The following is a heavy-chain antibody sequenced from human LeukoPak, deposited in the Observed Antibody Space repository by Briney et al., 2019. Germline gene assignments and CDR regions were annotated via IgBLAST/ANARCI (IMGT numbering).Heavy chain of an antibody. Sequence: SETLSLTCGVYGGSFSGYYWSWLRQPPGKGLEWIGEINHSGSTNYNSSLKSRVTISVDTSKNQFSLKLSSVTAADTAVYYCARAKQHLALWYFDLWGRGTLVTVSS. D-gene: IGHD6-13*01. V-gene: IGHV4-34*01. J-gene: IGHJ2*01. CDR2: INHSGST. CDR1: GGSFSGYY. CDR3: ARAKQHLALWYFDL.